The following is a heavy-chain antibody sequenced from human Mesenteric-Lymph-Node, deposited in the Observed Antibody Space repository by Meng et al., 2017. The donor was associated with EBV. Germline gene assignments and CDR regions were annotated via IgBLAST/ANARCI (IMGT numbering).Heavy chain of an antibody. D-gene: IGHD6-19*01. J-gene: IGHJ5*02. Sequence: QLRLQVTGPGLVTPSGTLSLTCPVSVVSTSSSNWWSWVRQSPGKGLQWIGTIYYSGNTYYSPSLKSRVTISVDTSKNQFSLQLNSVTAADTAVYYCARYSSSSGWLDPWGQGTLVTVSS. CDR1: VVSTSSSNW. CDR2: IYYSGNT. CDR3: ARYSSSSGWLDP. V-gene: IGHV4-4*02.